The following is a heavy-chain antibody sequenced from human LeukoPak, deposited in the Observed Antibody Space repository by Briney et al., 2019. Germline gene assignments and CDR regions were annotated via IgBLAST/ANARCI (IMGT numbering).Heavy chain of an antibody. CDR1: AFTFSGYY. Sequence: GGSLRLSCAASAFTFSGYYMTWIRQAPGKGLERVSYISGSGTAIYYADSVKGRFTISRDDAKNSLYLRMNSLRAEDTAVYYCALSSGYSGGFDYWGQGTLVTVSS. CDR2: ISGSGTAI. CDR3: ALSSGYSGGFDY. V-gene: IGHV3-11*01. J-gene: IGHJ4*02. D-gene: IGHD3-22*01.